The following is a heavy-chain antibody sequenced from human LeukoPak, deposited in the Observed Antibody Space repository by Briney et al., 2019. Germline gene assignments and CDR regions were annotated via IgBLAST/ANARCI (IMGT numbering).Heavy chain of an antibody. V-gene: IGHV3-9*01. J-gene: IGHJ6*02. Sequence: PGGSLRLSCAASGFTFDDYAMHWVRQAPGKGLEWVSGISWNSGSIGYADSVKGRFTISRDNTKNSLYLQMNSLRAEDTALYYCAKVGGYCSSTSCPPADGMDVWGQGTTVTVSS. CDR1: GFTFDDYA. CDR2: ISWNSGSI. CDR3: AKVGGYCSSTSCPPADGMDV. D-gene: IGHD2-2*01.